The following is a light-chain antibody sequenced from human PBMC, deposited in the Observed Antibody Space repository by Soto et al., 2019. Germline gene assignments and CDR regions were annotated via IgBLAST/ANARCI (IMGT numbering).Light chain of an antibody. J-gene: IGKJ2*01. CDR1: ESLFGF. Sequence: EIVLTQSPATLSVSPGDRVTLSCRASESLFGFLAWYQQKPGQSPMLLIYGGSTRATGIPARFSGSGSATVCTLTISSLQSEDFAVYFFQSDNDWPFASGLGTKLEI. CDR2: GGS. CDR3: QSDNDWPFA. V-gene: IGKV3-15*01.